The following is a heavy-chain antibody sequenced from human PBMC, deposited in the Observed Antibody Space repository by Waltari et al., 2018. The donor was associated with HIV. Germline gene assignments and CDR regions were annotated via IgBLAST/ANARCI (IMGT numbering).Heavy chain of an antibody. V-gene: IGHV1-2*06. D-gene: IGHD3-22*01. CDR3: ARAYDSSGYYFAI. CDR1: GYTFTGYY. J-gene: IGHJ4*02. Sequence: QVQLVQSGAEVKKPGASVKVSCKASGYTFTGYYMHWVRQAPGQGLEWMGRINPNGGGTNYAQKFQGRGTMTRDTSISTAYMELSRLRSDDTAVYYCARAYDSSGYYFAIWGQGTLVTVSS. CDR2: INPNGGGT.